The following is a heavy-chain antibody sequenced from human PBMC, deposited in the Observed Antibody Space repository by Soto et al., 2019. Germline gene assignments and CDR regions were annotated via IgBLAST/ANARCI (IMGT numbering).Heavy chain of an antibody. CDR2: ISPYNGNT. Sequence: ASVKVSCKASGYTFSSYGISWVRQAPGQGLEWMGWISPYNGNTKYAQTLQGRVTMTTDTSTSTAYMEVRSLRSDDTAVYYCAREVLRIAVADYWGQGTLVTVSS. CDR1: GYTFSSYG. J-gene: IGHJ4*02. CDR3: AREVLRIAVADY. D-gene: IGHD6-13*01. V-gene: IGHV1-18*01.